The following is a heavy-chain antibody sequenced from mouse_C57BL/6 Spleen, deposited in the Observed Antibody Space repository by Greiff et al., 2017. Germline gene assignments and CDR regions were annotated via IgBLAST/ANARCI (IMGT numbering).Heavy chain of an antibody. D-gene: IGHD1-1*01. CDR1: GYTFTSYW. CDR2: IHPNSGST. V-gene: IGHV1-64*01. CDR3: ARSPHFYGSSHWYFDV. Sequence: QVQLQQPGAELVKPGASVKLSCTASGYTFTSYWMHWVKQRPEQGLEWIGMIHPNSGSTNYNEKFKSKATLTVDKSSSTAYMQLSSLTSDDSAVYYCARSPHFYGSSHWYFDVWGTGTTVTVAS. J-gene: IGHJ1*03.